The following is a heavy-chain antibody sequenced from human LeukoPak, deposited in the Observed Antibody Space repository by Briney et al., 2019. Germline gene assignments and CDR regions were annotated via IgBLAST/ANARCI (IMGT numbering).Heavy chain of an antibody. D-gene: IGHD2/OR15-2a*01. Sequence: SETLSLTCTVSGGSISSYYWSWIRQPPGKGLEWIGYIYYSGSTNYNPSLKSRVTISVDTSKNQFSLELSSVTAADTAVYYCARHAGLLAFDIWGQGTMVTVSS. V-gene: IGHV4-59*08. CDR3: ARHAGLLAFDI. CDR2: IYYSGST. CDR1: GGSISSYY. J-gene: IGHJ3*02.